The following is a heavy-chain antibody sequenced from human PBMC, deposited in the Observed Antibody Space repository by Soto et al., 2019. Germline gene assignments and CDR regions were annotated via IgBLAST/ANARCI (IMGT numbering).Heavy chain of an antibody. CDR2: ISGSGGST. J-gene: IGHJ5*02. V-gene: IGHV3-23*01. Sequence: EVQLLESGGGLVQPGGSLRLSCAASGFTFSSYAMSWVRQAPGKGLEWVSAISGSGGSTYYADSVKGRFTISRDNSKNTLYLQMNSLRAEDTAVYYCAKDPPAHYIPAAFLRPQWFDPWGQGTLVTVSS. CDR1: GFTFSSYA. D-gene: IGHD2-2*01. CDR3: AKDPPAHYIPAAFLRPQWFDP.